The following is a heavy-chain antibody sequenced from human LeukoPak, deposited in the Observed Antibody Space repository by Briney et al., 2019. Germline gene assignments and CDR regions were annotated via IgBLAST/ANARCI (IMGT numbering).Heavy chain of an antibody. CDR2: INANRGGT. CDR3: ARGYCSSIGCRAFDI. CDR1: GYTFIACY. D-gene: IGHD2-2*01. J-gene: IGHJ3*02. Sequence: ASVKDSCKTSGYTFIACYIHWVRQAPGQGLEWVGWINANRGGTNYAEKFQGRVTMSRDTSISTAYMELSSLRSDDTAVYYCARGYCSSIGCRAFDIWGQGTLVTVSS. V-gene: IGHV1-2*02.